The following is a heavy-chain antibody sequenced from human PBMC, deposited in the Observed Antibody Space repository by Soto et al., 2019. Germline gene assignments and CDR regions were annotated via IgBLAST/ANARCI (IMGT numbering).Heavy chain of an antibody. V-gene: IGHV4-4*07. CDR3: ARDSAYSNFNYGMDV. CDR1: GGSISSYY. Sequence: KSSETLSLTCTVSGGSISSYYWSWIRQPAGKGLEWIGRIYTSGSTNYNPSLKSRVTMSVDTSKNQFSLKLSSVTAADTAVYYCARDSAYSNFNYGMDVWGQGTTVTVSS. CDR2: IYTSGST. D-gene: IGHD4-4*01. J-gene: IGHJ6*02.